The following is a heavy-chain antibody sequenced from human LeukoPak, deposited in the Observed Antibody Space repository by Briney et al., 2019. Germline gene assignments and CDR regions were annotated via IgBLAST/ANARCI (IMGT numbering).Heavy chain of an antibody. Sequence: PGGSLRLSCAASRFTFSNYAMSWVRQAPGKGLEWVSSIRDSAYRTYYADSVKGRFTISRDNSKDTLYLQMNSLRAEDTAVYYCAKDSPHYYGDYGGSDYWGQGTPVTVSS. CDR1: RFTFSNYA. J-gene: IGHJ4*02. CDR3: AKDSPHYYGDYGGSDY. D-gene: IGHD4-17*01. V-gene: IGHV3-23*01. CDR2: IRDSAYRT.